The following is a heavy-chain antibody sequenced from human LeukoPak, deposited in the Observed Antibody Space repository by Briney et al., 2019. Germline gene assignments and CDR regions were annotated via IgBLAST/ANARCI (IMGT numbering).Heavy chain of an antibody. V-gene: IGHV4-59*01. D-gene: IGHD6-13*01. CDR2: IYYSGST. CDR1: GGSITSYY. Sequence: SETLSLTCTVSGGSITSYYWSWIRQPPGKGLEWIGYIYYSGSTNYNPSLKSRVTMSVDTSKNQFSLKLSSVTAADTAVYYCAREAVAAAVSDAFDIWGQGTMVTVSS. CDR3: AREAVAAAVSDAFDI. J-gene: IGHJ3*02.